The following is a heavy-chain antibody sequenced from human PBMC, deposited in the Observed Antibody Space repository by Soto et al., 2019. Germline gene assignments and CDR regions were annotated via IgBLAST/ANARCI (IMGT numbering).Heavy chain of an antibody. D-gene: IGHD1-26*01. Sequence: GESLKISCKGSGYSFTSYWISWVRQMPGKGLEWMGRIDPRDSYTNYSPSFQGHVTISADKSISTAYLQWSSLKASDTAMYYCARLPYKWPWGATREFDYWGQGTLVTVSS. CDR2: IDPRDSYT. CDR1: GYSFTSYW. CDR3: ARLPYKWPWGATREFDY. J-gene: IGHJ4*02. V-gene: IGHV5-10-1*01.